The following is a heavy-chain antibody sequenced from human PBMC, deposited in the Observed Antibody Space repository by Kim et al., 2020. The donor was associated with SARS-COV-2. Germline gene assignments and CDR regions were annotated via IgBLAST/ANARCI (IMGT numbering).Heavy chain of an antibody. Sequence: GGSLRLSCAASGFTVSSNYMSWVRQAPGKGLEWISAIYNGGSTYYVDSVKGRFTISRDNSKNMLYLQMNSLRAEDTAVYYCATQLNGFGDYWCQGTLVT. V-gene: IGHV3-66*01. CDR3: ATQLNGFGDY. CDR2: IYNGGST. D-gene: IGHD2-2*01. CDR1: GFTVSSNY. J-gene: IGHJ4*02.